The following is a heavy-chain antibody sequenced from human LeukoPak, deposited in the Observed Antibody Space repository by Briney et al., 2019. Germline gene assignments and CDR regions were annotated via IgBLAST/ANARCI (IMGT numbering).Heavy chain of an antibody. CDR1: GGSFSGYY. V-gene: IGHV4-34*01. CDR3: ARGRAMVRGVIKRSPIDY. CDR2: INHNEST. J-gene: IGHJ4*02. D-gene: IGHD3-10*01. Sequence: SETLSLTCAVYGGSFSGYYWSWIRQPPGKGLEWIGEINHNESTNYNPSLKSRVTTSVDTSKNQFSLKLSSVTAADTAVYYCARGRAMVRGVIKRSPIDYWGQGTLVTVSS.